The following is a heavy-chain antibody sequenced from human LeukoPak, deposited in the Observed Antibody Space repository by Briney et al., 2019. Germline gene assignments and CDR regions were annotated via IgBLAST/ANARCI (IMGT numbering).Heavy chain of an antibody. Sequence: GAAATLFCTVYGYTSTSYNMHRVRHAPAQRLEWMGIINPSGGSTSYAQKFQGRVTMTRDTSTSTVYMELSSLRSEDTAVYYCARVVAPLGDYYYYYGMDVWGKGTTVTVSS. D-gene: IGHD2-15*01. V-gene: IGHV1-46*01. CDR1: GYTSTSYN. CDR2: INPSGGST. J-gene: IGHJ6*04. CDR3: ARVVAPLGDYYYYYGMDV.